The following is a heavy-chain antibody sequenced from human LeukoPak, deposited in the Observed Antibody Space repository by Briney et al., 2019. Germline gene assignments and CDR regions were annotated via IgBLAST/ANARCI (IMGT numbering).Heavy chain of an antibody. CDR2: SYYSGSP. CDR1: GGSINNYY. Sequence: SETLSLTCTDSGGSINNYYWTWIRQPPGKGLEYIGYSYYSGSPHYNPSLKSRVTISVDTSKNQFSLKLSSVTAADTATYYCARGVFGDYGSWYIDLWGRGTLVTVSS. J-gene: IGHJ2*01. CDR3: ARGVFGDYGSWYIDL. D-gene: IGHD4-17*01. V-gene: IGHV4-59*13.